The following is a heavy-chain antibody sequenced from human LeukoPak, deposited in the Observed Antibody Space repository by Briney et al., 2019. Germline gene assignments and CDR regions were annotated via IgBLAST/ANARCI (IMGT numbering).Heavy chain of an antibody. J-gene: IGHJ4*02. D-gene: IGHD6-6*01. CDR2: INGDGSAT. V-gene: IGHV3-23*01. CDR1: GFTFSNYA. CDR3: ASAPGSLLFIAARPYYFDC. Sequence: GGSLRLSCAASGFTFSNYAMSWVRQAPAKGREWVPVINGDGSATYYAHSLKGRCAISRDNSKNTLYLHMNSLRADDTAVYYCASAPGSLLFIAARPYYFDCWGQGTLVTVSS.